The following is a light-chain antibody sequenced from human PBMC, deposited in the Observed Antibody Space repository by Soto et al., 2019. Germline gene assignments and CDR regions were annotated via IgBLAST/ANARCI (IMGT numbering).Light chain of an antibody. CDR2: KAS. CDR3: QQYDSYCT. V-gene: IGKV1-5*03. Sequence: DIQMTQSPSSLSASVGDRVTITCRASQGISNYLAWYQQKPGKAPRLLIYKASSLESGVPSRFSGSGSGTEFTLTISSLQPDDSATYYCQQYDSYCTFGGGTKVEIK. CDR1: QGISNY. J-gene: IGKJ4*01.